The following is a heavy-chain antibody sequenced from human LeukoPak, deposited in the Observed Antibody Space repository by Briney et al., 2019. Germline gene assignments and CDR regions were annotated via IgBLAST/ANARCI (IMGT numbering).Heavy chain of an antibody. CDR2: ISGSGGST. CDR3: AKDDEGGCSSTSCYKWFDP. Sequence: GGSLRLSCAASGSTFSSYAMSWVRQAPGKGLEWVSTISGSGGSTYYADSVQGRFTISRDNSKNTLYLQMNSLRAEDTAVYYCAKDDEGGCSSTSCYKWFDPWGQGALVTVSS. J-gene: IGHJ5*02. CDR1: GSTFSSYA. V-gene: IGHV3-23*01. D-gene: IGHD2-2*02.